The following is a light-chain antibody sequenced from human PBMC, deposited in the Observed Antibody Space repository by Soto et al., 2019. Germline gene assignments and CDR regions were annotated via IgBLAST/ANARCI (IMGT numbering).Light chain of an antibody. CDR1: SSDIGGYNY. CDR3: SSYRGGSALGV. V-gene: IGLV2-14*01. Sequence: QSALTQPASVSGSPGQSITISCTGTSSDIGGYNYVSWYQQNPGKAPKLMIFEVSNRPSGVSNRFSGSKSGNTASLTISGLQAEDEADYYCSSYRGGSALGVFGTGTKLTVL. CDR2: EVS. J-gene: IGLJ1*01.